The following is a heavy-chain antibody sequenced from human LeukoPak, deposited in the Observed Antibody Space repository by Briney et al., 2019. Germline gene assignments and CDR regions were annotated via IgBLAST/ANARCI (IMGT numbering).Heavy chain of an antibody. Sequence: SVKVSCKASGGTFSSYAISWVRQAPGQGLEWMGGIIPIFGTANYAQKFQGRVTITADKSTSTAYMELSSLRSEDTAVYYCARDLTAADIGTSDSWGQGTLVTVSS. V-gene: IGHV1-69*06. CDR3: ARDLTAADIGTSDS. CDR2: IIPIFGTA. D-gene: IGHD6-13*01. CDR1: GGTFSSYA. J-gene: IGHJ4*02.